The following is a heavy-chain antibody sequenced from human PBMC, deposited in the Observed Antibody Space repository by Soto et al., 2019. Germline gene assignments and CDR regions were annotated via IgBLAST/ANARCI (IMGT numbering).Heavy chain of an antibody. D-gene: IGHD4-4*01. Sequence: SETLSLTCTVSGGSISSSSYYWGWIRQPPGKGLEWIGSIDYSGSTYYNPSLKSRVTISVDTSKNQFSLKLSSVTAADTAVYYCATNYAYYYYYGMDVWGQGTTVTVSS. CDR3: ATNYAYYYYYGMDV. CDR2: IDYSGST. V-gene: IGHV4-39*01. CDR1: GGSISSSSYY. J-gene: IGHJ6*02.